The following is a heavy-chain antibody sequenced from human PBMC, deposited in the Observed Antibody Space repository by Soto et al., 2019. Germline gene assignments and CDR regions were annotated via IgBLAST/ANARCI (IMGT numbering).Heavy chain of an antibody. CDR3: ARAGSEKDY. CDR2: IKEDGSER. Sequence: EVQLVESGGGLVQPGGSLRLSCAASGFTFSNYWMSWVRQAPGKGLEWVANIKEDGSERNYVDSVKGRFIISRDNAKNSLYLQLNRLRAEDTAVYYCARAGSEKDYWCQGTLVTVSS. J-gene: IGHJ4*02. CDR1: GFTFSNYW. V-gene: IGHV3-7*05. D-gene: IGHD3-10*01.